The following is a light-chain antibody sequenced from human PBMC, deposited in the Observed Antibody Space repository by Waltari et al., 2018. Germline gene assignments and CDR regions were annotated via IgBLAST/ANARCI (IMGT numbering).Light chain of an antibody. V-gene: IGKV1-5*01. CDR1: QNINKW. CDR3: QHYNTYPPT. Sequence: DIQMTQSPSTLSASVGDRVTVTCRASQNINKWLAWYQQKPGKAPNLLIYDASTLQSGVPSRFSGSGFGTEFTLAISSLQPEDFGTYFCQHYNTYPPTFGQGTRVELK. CDR2: DAS. J-gene: IGKJ1*01.